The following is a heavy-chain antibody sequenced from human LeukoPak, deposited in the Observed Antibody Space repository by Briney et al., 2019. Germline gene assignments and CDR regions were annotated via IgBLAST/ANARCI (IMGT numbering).Heavy chain of an antibody. CDR3: ARVRGACNY. D-gene: IGHD2-15*01. Sequence: GGSLRLSCAASGYTFGDYGMSWVRQVPGKGLEWVSGTNRRGDITGYADFVKGRFTISRDNAKNSLYLQMNSLRAEDTAVYYCARVRGACNYWGQGTLVTVSS. V-gene: IGHV3-20*04. CDR2: TNRRGDIT. CDR1: GYTFGDYG. J-gene: IGHJ4*02.